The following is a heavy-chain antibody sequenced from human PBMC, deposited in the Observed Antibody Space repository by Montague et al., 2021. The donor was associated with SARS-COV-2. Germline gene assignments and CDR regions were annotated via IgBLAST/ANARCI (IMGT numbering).Heavy chain of an antibody. J-gene: IGHJ4*02. CDR3: ASGGGIGWLSYFDN. CDR1: GGSISSGTYY. D-gene: IGHD3-22*01. V-gene: IGHV4-61*02. Sequence: TLSLTCTVSGGSISSGTYYWSWVRQPAGKGLDWIGRADTSGITTYNPSLGSRITISIDTSANQFSLNLRSVTAADTAVYFCASGGGIGWLSYFDNWGQGTLVAVSS. CDR2: ADTSGIT.